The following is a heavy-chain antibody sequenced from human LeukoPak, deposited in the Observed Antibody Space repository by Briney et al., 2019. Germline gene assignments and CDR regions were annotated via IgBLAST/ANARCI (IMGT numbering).Heavy chain of an antibody. CDR1: GGSFSGYY. CDR2: INHSGST. J-gene: IGHJ3*02. Sequence: SETLSLTCAVYGGSFSGYYWSWIRQPPGKGLEWIGEINHSGSTNYNPSLKSRVTISVDTSKNQFSLKLSSVTAADTAVYYCAAIRLIVAATKDLNAFDIWGQGTMVTVSS. CDR3: AAIRLIVAATKDLNAFDI. V-gene: IGHV4-34*01. D-gene: IGHD1-26*01.